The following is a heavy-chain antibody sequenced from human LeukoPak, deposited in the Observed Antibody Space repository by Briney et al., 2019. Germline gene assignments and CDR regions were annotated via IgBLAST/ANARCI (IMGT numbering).Heavy chain of an antibody. CDR2: IKQDGSEK. CDR3: ATDLTTVYYYGSDTYFDY. J-gene: IGHJ4*02. CDR1: GFTFSNYG. V-gene: IGHV3-7*01. D-gene: IGHD3-10*01. Sequence: GGSLRLSCATSGFTFSNYGMHWVRQAPGKGLEWVANIKQDGSEKYYVDSVKGRFTISRDNAKNSLYLQMNSLRAEDTAVYYCATDLTTVYYYGSDTYFDYWGQGTLVTVSS.